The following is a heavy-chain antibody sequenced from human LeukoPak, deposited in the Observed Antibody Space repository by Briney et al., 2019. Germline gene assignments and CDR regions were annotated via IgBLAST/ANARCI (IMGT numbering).Heavy chain of an antibody. D-gene: IGHD5-18*01. Sequence: GGSLRLSCAASGFTFSSYAMRWVSQAPGKGLEWVANIKQDGSEKHYVDSVKGRFTISRDNAKNSLYLQMNSLRAEDTAVYYCARGKGGYSYGYDYWGQGTLVTVSS. CDR3: ARGKGGYSYGYDY. CDR2: IKQDGSEK. CDR1: GFTFSSYA. V-gene: IGHV3-7*01. J-gene: IGHJ4*02.